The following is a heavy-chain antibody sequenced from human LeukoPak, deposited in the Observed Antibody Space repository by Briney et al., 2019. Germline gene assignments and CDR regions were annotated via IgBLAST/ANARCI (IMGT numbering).Heavy chain of an antibody. D-gene: IGHD1-1*01. CDR3: ARGGSGNWNAPFDY. CDR2: ISSSSSYI. V-gene: IGHV3-21*01. CDR1: GFTFSSYS. J-gene: IGHJ4*02. Sequence: GGSLSLSCAASGFTFSSYSMNWVRQAPGKGLEWVSSISSSSSYIYYADSVKGRFTISRDNAKNSLYLQMNSLRAEDTAVYYCARGGSGNWNAPFDYWGQGTLVTVSS.